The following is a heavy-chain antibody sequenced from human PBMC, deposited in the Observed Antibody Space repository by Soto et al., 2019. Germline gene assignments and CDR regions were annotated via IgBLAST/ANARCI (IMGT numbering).Heavy chain of an antibody. Sequence: QVQLQESGPGLVKPSETLSLTCTVSGGSISDYYCSWFRQSPGKGLEWIGVLHYAGNSDFNPSLRSRVTMSVDTATTPFYLRLSSVTAADTARYYCARQGFGANHGLVDVWGQGTTVIVSS. CDR3: ARQGFGANHGLVDV. D-gene: IGHD3-10*01. J-gene: IGHJ6*02. V-gene: IGHV4-59*08. CDR1: GGSISDYY. CDR2: LHYAGNS.